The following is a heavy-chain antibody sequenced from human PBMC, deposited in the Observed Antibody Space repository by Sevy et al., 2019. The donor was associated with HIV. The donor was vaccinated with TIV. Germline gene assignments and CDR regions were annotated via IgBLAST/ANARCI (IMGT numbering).Heavy chain of an antibody. D-gene: IGHD2-2*02. CDR2: IPSTGNFE. Sequence: GGSLRLSCSASGFRLNTYAMHWVRQAPGKELEWVSVIPSTGNFESYAASVKGRFTISKDNSKNTVSLQMNSLRPEDTAMYYCARDAGYTTKFHPLHWGQGTLVTVSS. V-gene: IGHV3-30*04. CDR3: ARDAGYTTKFHPLH. CDR1: GFRLNTYA. J-gene: IGHJ4*02.